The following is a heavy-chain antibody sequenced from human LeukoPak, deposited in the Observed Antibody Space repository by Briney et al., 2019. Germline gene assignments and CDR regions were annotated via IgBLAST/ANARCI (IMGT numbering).Heavy chain of an antibody. Sequence: PSETLSLTCTVSGGSISSSSYYWGWIRQPPGKGLEWIGSIYYSGSTYYNPSLKSRVTISVDTSKNQFSLKLSSVTAADTAVYYCAREYSSSWEGAFDIWGQGTMVTVSS. J-gene: IGHJ3*02. V-gene: IGHV4-39*07. CDR3: AREYSSSWEGAFDI. CDR1: GGSISSSSYY. CDR2: IYYSGST. D-gene: IGHD6-13*01.